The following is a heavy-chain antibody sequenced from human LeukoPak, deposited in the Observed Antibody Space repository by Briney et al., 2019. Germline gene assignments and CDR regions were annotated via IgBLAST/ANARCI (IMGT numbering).Heavy chain of an antibody. V-gene: IGHV1-69*05. J-gene: IGHJ4*02. CDR1: GGTFSSYA. D-gene: IGHD3-22*01. CDR3: ASRTYYYDRSGYPY. CDR2: IIPIFGTA. Sequence: ASVKVSCKASGGTFSSYAISWVRQAPGQGLEWMGRIIPIFGTANYAQKFQGRVTITTCESTSTAYMELVTLSVGDTAMSNCASRTYYYDRSGYPYWGQGTLVTVSS.